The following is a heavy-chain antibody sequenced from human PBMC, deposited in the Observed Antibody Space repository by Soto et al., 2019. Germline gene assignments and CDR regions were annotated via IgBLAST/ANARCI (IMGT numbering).Heavy chain of an antibody. CDR1: GFTFSSYS. CDR2: ISSSSSTI. J-gene: IGHJ6*02. V-gene: IGHV3-48*02. D-gene: IGHD3-22*01. Sequence: GGSLRLSCAASGFTFSSYSMNWVRQAPGKGLEWVSYISSSSSTIYYADSVKGRFTISRDNAKNSLYLQMNSLRDEATAVYYCARVRPLYYYDSSGYYYDYYGMDVWGQGTTVTVSS. CDR3: ARVRPLYYYDSSGYYYDYYGMDV.